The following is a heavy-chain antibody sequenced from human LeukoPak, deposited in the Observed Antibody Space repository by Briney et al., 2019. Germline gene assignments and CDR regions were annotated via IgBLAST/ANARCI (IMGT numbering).Heavy chain of an antibody. CDR2: IDWDDDK. D-gene: IGHD5-18*01. J-gene: IGHJ4*02. CDR1: GVSLSTSGMC. V-gene: IGHV2-70*11. Sequence: SGPTLVNPTQTLTXTCTFSGVSLSTSGMCVSWIRQPPWKALEWLARIDWDDDKYYSTSLKTRLTISKDMSKNQVVLRMTNMDPVDTATYYCARRRGYSYGSDYWGQGTLVTVSS. CDR3: ARRRGYSYGSDY.